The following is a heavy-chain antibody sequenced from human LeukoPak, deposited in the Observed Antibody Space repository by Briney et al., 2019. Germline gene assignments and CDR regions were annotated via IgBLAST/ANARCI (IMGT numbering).Heavy chain of an antibody. J-gene: IGHJ5*02. D-gene: IGHD5/OR15-5a*01. Sequence: PSGTLSLTCAVSGGSIISSNWWSWVRQPPGKGLGWIGEIYHSGSTNYNPSLKSRVTISVDTSKNQFSLKLSSVTAADTAVYYCARSNGRETSVCQNWFDPWGQGTLVTVSS. V-gene: IGHV4-4*02. CDR2: IYHSGST. CDR3: ARSNGRETSVCQNWFDP. CDR1: GGSIISSNW.